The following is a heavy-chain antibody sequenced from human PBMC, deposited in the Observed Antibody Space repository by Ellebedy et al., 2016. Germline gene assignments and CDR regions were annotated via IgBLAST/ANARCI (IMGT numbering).Heavy chain of an antibody. D-gene: IGHD4-17*01. V-gene: IGHV2-5*01. CDR1: GFSLTTNEVV. Sequence: SGPTLVKPTQTLTLTCTFSGFSLTTNEVVVGWVRQPPGKALEWLAFVYGNDDKRYSPSLRGRLTINKDTSKNQVVLTMTNMDPVDTATYYCVHRTTVTSFDCWGQGTLVTVSS. CDR2: VYGNDDK. J-gene: IGHJ4*02. CDR3: VHRTTVTSFDC.